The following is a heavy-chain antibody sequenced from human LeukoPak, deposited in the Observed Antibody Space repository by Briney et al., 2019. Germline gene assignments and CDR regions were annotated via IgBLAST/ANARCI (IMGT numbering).Heavy chain of an antibody. J-gene: IGHJ4*02. Sequence: GGSLRLSCAASGFTFSNAWMSWVRQAPGKGLEWVGRIKSKTDGGTTDYAAPVKGRFTISRDDSKNTLYLQMNSLKTEDTAVYYCTTDLYQGVEGYGSGSSWRIRDYWGQGTLVTVSS. CDR2: IKSKTDGGTT. D-gene: IGHD3-10*01. CDR1: GFTFSNAW. CDR3: TTDLYQGVEGYGSGSSWRIRDY. V-gene: IGHV3-15*01.